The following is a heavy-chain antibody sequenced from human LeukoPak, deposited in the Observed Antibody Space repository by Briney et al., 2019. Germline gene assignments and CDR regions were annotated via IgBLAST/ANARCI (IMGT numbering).Heavy chain of an antibody. D-gene: IGHD1-26*01. CDR1: GYTFTSYG. V-gene: IGHV1-18*01. Sequence: GASVKVSCKASGYTFTSYGISWVRQAPGQGLEWMGWISAYNGNTNYAQKLQGRVTMTTDTSTSTAYMELRGLRSDDTAVYYCARGYSGSYYGWFDPWGQGTLVTVSS. CDR3: ARGYSGSYYGWFDP. J-gene: IGHJ5*02. CDR2: ISAYNGNT.